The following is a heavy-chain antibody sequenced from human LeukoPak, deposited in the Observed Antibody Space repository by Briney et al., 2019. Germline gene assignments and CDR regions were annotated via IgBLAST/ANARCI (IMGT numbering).Heavy chain of an antibody. D-gene: IGHD2-21*02. CDR1: GGTFSSYA. CDR2: IIPIFGTA. J-gene: IGHJ6*03. CDR3: AREAGDNYYYYYMDV. V-gene: IGHV1-69*13. Sequence: SVKVSCKASGGTFSSYAISWVRQAPGQGLEWMGGIIPIFGTANYAQKFQGRVTITADESTSTAYMELSSLRSEDTAVYYCAREAGDNYYYYYMDVWGKGTRSPSP.